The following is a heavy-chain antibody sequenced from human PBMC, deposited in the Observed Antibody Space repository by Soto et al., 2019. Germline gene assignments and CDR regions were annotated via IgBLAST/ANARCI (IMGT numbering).Heavy chain of an antibody. CDR3: AIDRLRGYDRRGFYS. V-gene: IGHV1-18*01. D-gene: IGHD3-22*01. CDR2: INPSDGNR. CDR1: GVTFSTHA. Sequence: ASVKVSCKASGVTFSTHAISWVRQAPGQGLEGMGWINPSDGNRNFAQKFEDRVTMTTATSTNTVFLELRSLKSDDTAIYYCAIDRLRGYDRRGFYSWGQGTMVTGSS. J-gene: IGHJ4*02.